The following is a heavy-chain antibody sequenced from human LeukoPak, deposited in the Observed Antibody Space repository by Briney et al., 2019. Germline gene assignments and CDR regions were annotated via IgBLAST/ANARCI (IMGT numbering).Heavy chain of an antibody. J-gene: IGHJ3*02. CDR1: GFTFSSYA. D-gene: IGHD3-10*01. CDR3: ARGRNTMVRGVYDAFDI. Sequence: GGSLRLSCAASGFTFSSYAKHWVRQAPGKGLEWVAVISYDGSNKYYADSVKGRFTISRDNSKNTLYLQMNSLRAEDTAVYYCARGRNTMVRGVYDAFDIWGQGTMVTVSS. V-gene: IGHV3-30-3*01. CDR2: ISYDGSNK.